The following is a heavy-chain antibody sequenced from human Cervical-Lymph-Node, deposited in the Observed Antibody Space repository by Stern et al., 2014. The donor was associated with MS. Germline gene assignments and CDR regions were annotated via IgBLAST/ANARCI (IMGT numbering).Heavy chain of an antibody. D-gene: IGHD3/OR15-3a*01. CDR2: IYYSGST. CDR3: AREGPRTGTLVY. V-gene: IGHV4-30-4*01. J-gene: IGHJ4*02. Sequence: QLQLQESGPGLVKPSQTLSLTCTVSGGSISSGDYYWSWIRQAPGKGLEWIGYIYYSGSTYYNPSLKSRVTISVDTSKNQFSLKLSSVTAADTAVYYCAREGPRTGTLVYWGQGTLVTVSS. CDR1: GGSISSGDYY.